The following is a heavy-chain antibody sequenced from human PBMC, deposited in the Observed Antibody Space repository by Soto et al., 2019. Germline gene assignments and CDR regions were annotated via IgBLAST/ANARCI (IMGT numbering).Heavy chain of an antibody. CDR2: IYYSGST. V-gene: IGHV4-59*01. CDR3: ARATATYYDFWSGYYYYYGMDV. J-gene: IGHJ6*02. D-gene: IGHD3-3*01. Sequence: SETLSLTCTVSGGSISSYYWSWIRQPPGKGLEWIGYIYYSGSTNYNPSLKSRVTISVDTSKNQFSLKLSSVTAADTAVYYCARATATYYDFWSGYYYYYGMDVWGQGTTVTVSS. CDR1: GGSISSYY.